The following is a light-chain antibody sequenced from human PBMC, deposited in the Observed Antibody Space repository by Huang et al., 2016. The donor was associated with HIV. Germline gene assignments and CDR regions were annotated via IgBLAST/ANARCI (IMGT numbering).Light chain of an antibody. V-gene: IGKV1-39*01. CDR3: QQSYSTPFT. CDR2: AAS. CDR1: QSISSY. Sequence: DIQMTQSPSSLSASVGDRVTITCRASQSISSYLNWYQQKPGKAPKLLIYAASSLLSGVPSRFSGSGSGTDFILTISSLQPEDFATYYCQQSYSTPFTFGPGTKVDIK. J-gene: IGKJ3*01.